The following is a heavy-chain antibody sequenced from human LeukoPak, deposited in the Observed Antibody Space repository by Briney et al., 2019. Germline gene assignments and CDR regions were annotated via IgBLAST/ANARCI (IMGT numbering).Heavy chain of an antibody. J-gene: IGHJ6*03. CDR2: IYYSGST. D-gene: IGHD3-22*01. V-gene: IGHV4-31*03. CDR3: ARAPRSWYYDSSGYPHYCYYYMDV. Sequence: SQTLSLTCTVSGGSISSGGYYWSWIRQHPGKGLEWIGYIYYSGSTYYNPSLKSRVTISVDTSKNQFSLKLSSVTAADTAVYYCARAPRSWYYDSSGYPHYCYYYMDVWGKGTTVTVSS. CDR1: GGSISSGGYY.